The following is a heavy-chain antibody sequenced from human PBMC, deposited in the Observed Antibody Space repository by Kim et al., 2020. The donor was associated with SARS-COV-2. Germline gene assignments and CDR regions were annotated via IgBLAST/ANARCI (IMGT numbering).Heavy chain of an antibody. CDR3: AKDSPYGDNVNDALDV. V-gene: IGHV3-30*02. J-gene: IGHJ3*01. D-gene: IGHD4-17*01. Sequence: DSVKGRFTISRDNFKNTLYLQMNSLRLEDTAVYYCAKDSPYGDNVNDALDVWGQGTTVTVSS.